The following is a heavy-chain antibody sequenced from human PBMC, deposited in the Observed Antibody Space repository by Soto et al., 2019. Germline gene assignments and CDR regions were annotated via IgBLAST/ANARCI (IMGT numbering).Heavy chain of an antibody. Sequence: QLQLQESGPGLVKPSETLSLTCTVSGGSIGSSSYYWGWIRQPPGKGLECIGTIYHSGSTYYNPSLKSRVTISVDTSKTQFSLKLSSVNAADTAVYYCARTGSDYDFAYWGQGTLVTVSS. V-gene: IGHV4-39*01. D-gene: IGHD5-12*01. CDR1: GGSIGSSSYY. CDR3: ARTGSDYDFAY. J-gene: IGHJ4*02. CDR2: IYHSGST.